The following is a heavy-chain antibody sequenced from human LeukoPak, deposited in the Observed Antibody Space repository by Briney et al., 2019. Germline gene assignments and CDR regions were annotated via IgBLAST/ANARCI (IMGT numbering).Heavy chain of an antibody. V-gene: IGHV4-39*07. CDR3: ARVVRGARYGMDV. J-gene: IGHJ6*02. Sequence: SETLSLTCSVSGDLINNSNYFWGCVRQPPGRGLECLGSIFYSGTSYYNPSLKSRVTMSVDTSKNQFSLKLSSVTAADTAVYYCARVVRGARYGMDVWGQGTTVTVSS. D-gene: IGHD3-10*02. CDR1: GDLINNSNYF. CDR2: IFYSGTS.